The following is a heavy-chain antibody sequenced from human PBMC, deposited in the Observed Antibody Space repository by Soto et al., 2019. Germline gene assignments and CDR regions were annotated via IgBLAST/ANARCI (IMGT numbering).Heavy chain of an antibody. CDR2: IITFIDAA. CDR1: GGTFSDLG. CDR3: ATDGELRGIIPYFFDF. J-gene: IGHJ4*02. D-gene: IGHD3-10*01. Sequence: QVQLVQSGAEVKKPGSSVTVSCKASGGTFSDLGSSWVRQSPGQGLEWVGRIITFIDAANSAQKFHGRVTSTADKSTSTVYMALSSLRSDDTAVYYCATDGELRGIIPYFFDFWGQGDLVTVSS. V-gene: IGHV1-69*08.